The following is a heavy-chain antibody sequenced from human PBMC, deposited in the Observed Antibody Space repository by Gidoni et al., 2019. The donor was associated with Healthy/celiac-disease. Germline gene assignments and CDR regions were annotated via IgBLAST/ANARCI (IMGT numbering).Heavy chain of an antibody. CDR3: ARYEGYCSSTSCYAFDY. V-gene: IGHV4-30-4*01. Sequence: QVQLQESGPGLVKPSQTLSLTCTVSGGSIISGDYYWSWIRQPPGKGLEWIGYIYYSGSTYYNPSLKSRVTISVDTSKNQFSLKLSSVTAADTAVYYCARYEGYCSSTSCYAFDYWGQGTLVTVSS. CDR2: IYYSGST. CDR1: GGSIISGDYY. D-gene: IGHD2-2*01. J-gene: IGHJ4*02.